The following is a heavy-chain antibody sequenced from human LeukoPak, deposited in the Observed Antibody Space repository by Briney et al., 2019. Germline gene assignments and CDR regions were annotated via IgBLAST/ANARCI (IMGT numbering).Heavy chain of an antibody. CDR3: AKDVRVGGGGMDV. J-gene: IGHJ6*02. V-gene: IGHV3-23*01. CDR1: GFTFNTYS. CDR2: ISSSGDNA. Sequence: GGSLRLSCAASGFTFNTYSVNWVRQAPGKGLEWVSLISSSGDNAYYADSVRGRFTISRDKSKNTVSLQMNSLRGEDTAVYYCAKDVRVGGGGMDVWGQGTPVTVSS. D-gene: IGHD1-26*01.